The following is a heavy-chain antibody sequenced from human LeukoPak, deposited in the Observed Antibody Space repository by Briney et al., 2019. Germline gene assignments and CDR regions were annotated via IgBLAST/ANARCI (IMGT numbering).Heavy chain of an antibody. CDR2: ISGSGGST. Sequence: GGSLRLSCAASGFTFSSYAMSWVRQTPGKGLEWVSAISGSGGSTYYADSVKSRFTISRDSSKNTLFLHMNTLRAEDTAIYYCAKDRTVGASYWYFDLWGRGTLVTVSS. J-gene: IGHJ2*01. V-gene: IGHV3-23*01. CDR3: AKDRTVGASYWYFDL. D-gene: IGHD1-26*01. CDR1: GFTFSSYA.